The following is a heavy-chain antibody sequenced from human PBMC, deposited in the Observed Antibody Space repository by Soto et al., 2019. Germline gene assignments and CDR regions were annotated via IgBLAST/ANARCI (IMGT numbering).Heavy chain of an antibody. J-gene: IGHJ3*01. Sequence: EVQLSESGGGLVQSGGSLRLSCAASVFTFSTSVMSWVRQAPGKGLQWVSSISGRGARTYYADSVKGRFTVSRDNSKNTLFLDMNAVTADDTALYYCTWSLVARDAFDEWGQGTMVIVSS. CDR1: VFTFSTSV. D-gene: IGHD5-12*01. V-gene: IGHV3-23*01. CDR3: TWSLVARDAFDE. CDR2: ISGRGART.